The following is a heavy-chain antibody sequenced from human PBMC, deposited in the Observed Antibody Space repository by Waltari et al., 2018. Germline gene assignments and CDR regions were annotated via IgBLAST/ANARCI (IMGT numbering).Heavy chain of an antibody. V-gene: IGHV3-20*04. CDR1: GFPFAHYA. Sequence: EEQLVESGGGVVRPGGSLRLACAASGFPFAHYAMAWVRQAPEKGLEGVSGINWECSSTGYADSVKGRFTISRDNAKNSLQLHVNSLTAEDTAFYYCARVNSNYVNWFDPWGQGTLVIVSS. CDR2: INWECSST. J-gene: IGHJ5*02. D-gene: IGHD4-4*01. CDR3: ARVNSNYVNWFDP.